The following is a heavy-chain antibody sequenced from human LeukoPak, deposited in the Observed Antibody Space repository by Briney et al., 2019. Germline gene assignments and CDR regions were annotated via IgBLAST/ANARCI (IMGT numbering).Heavy chain of an antibody. J-gene: IGHJ4*02. V-gene: IGHV3-72*01. CDR2: TRNKANSYTT. CDR1: GFTFSDHY. Sequence: GGSLRLSCAASGFTFSDHYMDWVRQAPGKGLEWVGRTRNKANSYTTVYAASVKGRFTISRDESENSLLLQMNSLKTEDTAVYYCAKGNYYFDSSGYFHFDYWGQGTLVTVSS. D-gene: IGHD3-22*01. CDR3: AKGNYYFDSSGYFHFDY.